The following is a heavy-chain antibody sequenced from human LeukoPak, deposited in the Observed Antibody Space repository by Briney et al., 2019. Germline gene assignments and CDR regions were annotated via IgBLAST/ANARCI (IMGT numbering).Heavy chain of an antibody. D-gene: IGHD2-2*01. CDR3: ARGFCSSTSCPAYP. CDR1: GFTFSSYA. CDR2: ISYGGSNK. Sequence: QPGRSLRLSCAASGFTFSSYAMHWVRQAPGKGLEWVAVISYGGSNKYYADSVKGRFTISRDNSKDTLYLQMNSLRAEDTAVYYCARGFCSSTSCPAYPWGQGTLVTVSS. V-gene: IGHV3-30*04. J-gene: IGHJ5*02.